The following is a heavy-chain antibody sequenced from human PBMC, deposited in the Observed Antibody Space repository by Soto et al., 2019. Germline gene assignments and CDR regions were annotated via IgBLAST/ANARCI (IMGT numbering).Heavy chain of an antibody. CDR3: AKHVCSGGGCDYFDY. J-gene: IGHJ4*02. V-gene: IGHV3-23*01. CDR1: GFTLSTYA. Sequence: EVQLLESGGGLARPGGSLRLSCAASGFTLSTYAMTWVRQAPGTGLEWLSAITSSGDNTYYADSVKGRFTISRDNSKNTLYLQMNSLSAEDTALYYCAKHVCSGGGCDYFDYWGLGTLVTVSS. D-gene: IGHD2-15*01. CDR2: ITSSGDNT.